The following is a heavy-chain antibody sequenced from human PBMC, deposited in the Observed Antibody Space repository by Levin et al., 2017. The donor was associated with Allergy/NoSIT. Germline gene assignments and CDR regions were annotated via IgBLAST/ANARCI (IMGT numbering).Heavy chain of an antibody. D-gene: IGHD6-19*01. CDR3: AREGGWGAVDY. Sequence: RPGGSLRLSCTTSGFTFGDDAMMWFRQAPGKGLEWLGFIRAKFYGATTEYAASVNGRFTISRDDSKGIAYLQMNSLNMEDSAVYYCAREGGWGAVDYWGQGTLVTVSA. J-gene: IGHJ4*02. CDR1: GFTFGDDA. CDR2: IRAKFYGATT. V-gene: IGHV3-49*03.